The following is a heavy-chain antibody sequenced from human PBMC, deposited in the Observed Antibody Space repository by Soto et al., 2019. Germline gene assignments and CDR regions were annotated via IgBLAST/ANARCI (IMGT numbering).Heavy chain of an antibody. Sequence: SETLSLTCTVSGGSISSYYWSWIRQPAGKGLEWIGRIYANGNSDYNPSLKSRVTVSIDTSKNQFSLKVTSVTAADTAVYYCARGAGPPWFDPWGQGTLVTVSS. CDR1: GGSISSYY. CDR2: IYANGNS. J-gene: IGHJ5*02. CDR3: ARGAGPPWFDP. V-gene: IGHV4-4*07.